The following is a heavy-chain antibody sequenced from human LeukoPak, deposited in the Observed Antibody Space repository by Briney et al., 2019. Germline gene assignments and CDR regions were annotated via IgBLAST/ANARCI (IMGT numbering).Heavy chain of an antibody. J-gene: IGHJ4*02. CDR1: GYSFTSYW. D-gene: IGHD3-22*01. Sequence: GESLKISCKGSGYSFTSYWIGWVRQMPGKGLEWMGIIYRGDSDTRYSPSFQGQVTISADKSISTAYLQWSSLKASDTAMYYCVRLKYYDTSDHSWGPFDYWGQGTLVTVSS. V-gene: IGHV5-51*01. CDR2: IYRGDSDT. CDR3: VRLKYYDTSDHSWGPFDY.